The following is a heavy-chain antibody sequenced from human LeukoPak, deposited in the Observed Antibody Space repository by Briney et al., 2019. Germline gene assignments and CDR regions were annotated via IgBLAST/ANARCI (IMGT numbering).Heavy chain of an antibody. J-gene: IGHJ3*02. D-gene: IGHD4-17*01. CDR2: IYYSGST. Sequence: SETLSLTCTVSGGSISSYYWSWIRQPPAKGLEWIGYIYYSGSTNYNPSLKSRVTISVDTSKNQFSLKLSSVTAADTAVYYCAREAVTTLNAFDIWGQGTMVTVSS. V-gene: IGHV4-59*01. CDR3: AREAVTTLNAFDI. CDR1: GGSISSYY.